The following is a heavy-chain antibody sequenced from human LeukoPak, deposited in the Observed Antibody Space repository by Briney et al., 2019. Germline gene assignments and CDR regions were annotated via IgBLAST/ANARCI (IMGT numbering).Heavy chain of an antibody. Sequence: GGSLRLSCATSGFTFSSYWMSWVRQAPGKGLEWVANIKQDGSEKYYVDSVKGRFTISRDNAKNSLYLQMNSLRAEDTAVYYCARVSSKATVRGLITKKNYYYYYMDVWGKGTTVTISS. V-gene: IGHV3-7*01. D-gene: IGHD3-10*01. CDR2: IKQDGSEK. CDR3: ARVSSKATVRGLITKKNYYYYYMDV. J-gene: IGHJ6*03. CDR1: GFTFSSYW.